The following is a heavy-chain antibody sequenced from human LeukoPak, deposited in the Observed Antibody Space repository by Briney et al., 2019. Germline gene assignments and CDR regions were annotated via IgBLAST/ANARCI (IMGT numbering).Heavy chain of an antibody. CDR3: ARDSSLTYGDYSLVD. V-gene: IGHV3-30-3*01. J-gene: IGHJ4*02. Sequence: GGSLRLSCAASGFTSSSYAMHWVRQAPGKGLEWVAILSYDGSNKYYADSVKGRFTISRDNSKNTLYLQMNSLRAEDTAVYYCARDSSLTYGDYSLVDWGQGTLVTVSS. CDR1: GFTSSSYA. D-gene: IGHD4-17*01. CDR2: LSYDGSNK.